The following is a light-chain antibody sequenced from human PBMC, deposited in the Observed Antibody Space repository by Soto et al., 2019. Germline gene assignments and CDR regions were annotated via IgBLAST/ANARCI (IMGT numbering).Light chain of an antibody. Sequence: QSVLTQPPSVSGAPGQRVTISCTGSSSNIGAGYDVHWYQQLPGTAPKLLIYGNSNRPSGVPDRFSGSKSGASASLAITGLQAEDEADYYCQSYDSSLSGSVLGGGTKLTVL. CDR1: SSNIGAGYD. V-gene: IGLV1-40*01. CDR3: QSYDSSLSGSV. CDR2: GNS. J-gene: IGLJ3*02.